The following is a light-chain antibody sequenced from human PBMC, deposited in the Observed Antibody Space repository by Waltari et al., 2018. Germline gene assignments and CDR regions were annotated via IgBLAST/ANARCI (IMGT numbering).Light chain of an antibody. V-gene: IGKV1-5*03. J-gene: IGKJ2*01. CDR1: QRISTW. CDR2: RAS. Sequence: DIQMSQSPSTLSASVGDRVPITCRASQRISTWLAWYQQKPGKAPKLLSSRASTLASGVPSRFAGSGSWTEFTLTISSLQPDDFGTYYCQLYNSYVMYTFGQGTKLDIK. CDR3: QLYNSYVMYT.